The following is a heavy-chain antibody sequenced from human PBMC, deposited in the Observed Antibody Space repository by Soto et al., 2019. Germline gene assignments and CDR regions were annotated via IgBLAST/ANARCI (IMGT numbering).Heavy chain of an antibody. J-gene: IGHJ5*02. D-gene: IGHD3-22*01. CDR1: GGSISSGDYY. CDR2: IYYSGST. CDR3: ARGRLDITMIAPSWFDP. Sequence: SETLSLTCTVSGGSISSGDYYWSWIRQPPGKGLEWIGYIYYSGSTYYNPSLKSRVTISVDTSKNQFSLKLSSVTAADTAAYYCARGRLDITMIAPSWFDPWGQGTLVAVSS. V-gene: IGHV4-30-4*01.